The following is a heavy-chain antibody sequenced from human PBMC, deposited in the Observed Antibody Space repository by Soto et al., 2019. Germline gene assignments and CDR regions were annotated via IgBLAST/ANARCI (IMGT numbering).Heavy chain of an antibody. Sequence: ESLKISCKGSGYSFAGYWITWVRQKPGKGLEWMGRIDPSDSQTYYSPSFRGHVTISVTKSITTVFLQWSSLRASDTALYYCARQIYDSDAGPNFQYYFDSWGQGTPVTVSS. V-gene: IGHV5-10-1*01. CDR3: ARQIYDSDAGPNFQYYFDS. J-gene: IGHJ4*02. D-gene: IGHD5-12*01. CDR1: GYSFAGYW. CDR2: IDPSDSQT.